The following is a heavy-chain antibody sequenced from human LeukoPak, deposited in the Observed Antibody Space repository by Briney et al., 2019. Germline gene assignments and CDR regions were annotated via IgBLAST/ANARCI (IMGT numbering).Heavy chain of an antibody. Sequence: PSQTLSLTCAISGDSVSGGSAGWNRIRQSPSRGLEWLGRIYYRSKWYSDYAISLKSRITINPDTSRNQFSLQLNSVTHDDTAVYYCTGGGLVRGTLHWFDPWGQGTLVTVSS. CDR3: TGGGLVRGTLHWFDP. D-gene: IGHD3-10*01. CDR2: IYYRSKWYS. V-gene: IGHV6-1*01. CDR1: GDSVSGGSAG. J-gene: IGHJ5*02.